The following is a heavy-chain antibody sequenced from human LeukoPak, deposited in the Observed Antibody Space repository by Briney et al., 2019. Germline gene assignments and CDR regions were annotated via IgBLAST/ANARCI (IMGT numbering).Heavy chain of an antibody. CDR3: AKEPPIVVEMDV. D-gene: IGHD2-2*01. V-gene: IGHV3-21*01. J-gene: IGHJ6*04. CDR2: ISSSSSYI. Sequence: GGSLRLSCAASGFTFSSYSMNWVRQAPGKGLEWVSSISSSSSYIYYADSVKGRFTISRDNAKNSLYLQMNSLRAEDTAVYYCAKEPPIVVEMDVWGKGTTVTVSS. CDR1: GFTFSSYS.